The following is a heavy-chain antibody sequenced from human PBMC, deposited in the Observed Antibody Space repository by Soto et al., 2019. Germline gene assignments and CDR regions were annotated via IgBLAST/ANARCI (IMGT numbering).Heavy chain of an antibody. CDR2: INAGNGNT. D-gene: IGHD6-6*01. J-gene: IGHJ6*02. CDR1: GYTFTSYA. CDR3: ASGAARPAPYYDGMDV. V-gene: IGHV1-3*01. Sequence: ASVKVSCKASGYTFTSYAMHWVRQAPGQRLEWMGWINAGNGNTKYSQKFQGRVTITRDTSASTAYMELSSLRSEDTAVYYCASGAARPAPYYDGMDVWGQGTTVTVSS.